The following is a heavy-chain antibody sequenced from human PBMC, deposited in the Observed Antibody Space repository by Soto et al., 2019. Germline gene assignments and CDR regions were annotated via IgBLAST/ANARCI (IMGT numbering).Heavy chain of an antibody. CDR1: GYSFTTYW. CDR2: IYPGDSDT. V-gene: IGHV5-51*01. CDR3: AXRVYGYSYAD. J-gene: IGHJ4*02. Sequence: PGESLKISCKASGYSFTTYWVGWVRQMPGKGLEWMGIIYPGDSDTRYSPSFQGQVTISADKSISTAYLQWSSLKASDTAIYYCAXRVYGYSYADWGQGALVTVSS. D-gene: IGHD5-18*01.